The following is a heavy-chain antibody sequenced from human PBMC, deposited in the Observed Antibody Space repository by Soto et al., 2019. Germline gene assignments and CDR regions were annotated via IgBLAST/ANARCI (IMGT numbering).Heavy chain of an antibody. CDR1: GYRFETYA. D-gene: IGHD3-3*01. V-gene: IGHV1-18*01. J-gene: IGHJ6*02. Sequence: QVQLVQSGAEVKKPGASVKVSCKSSGYRFETYAMSWVRQAPGQGLEWMGWISAYNIDTYYAQKFQDRVTMTTDTSTGKAYMELRSLTSDDTAVYYCARGHGEIIGAMDVWGQGTTVTVSS. CDR2: ISAYNIDT. CDR3: ARGHGEIIGAMDV.